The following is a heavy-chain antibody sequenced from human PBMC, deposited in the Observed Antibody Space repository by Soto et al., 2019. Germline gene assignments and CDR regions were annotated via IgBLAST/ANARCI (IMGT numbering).Heavy chain of an antibody. J-gene: IGHJ4*02. V-gene: IGHV3-30*18. Sequence: GGSLRLSCEASGFTFSSYGMHWVRQAPGKGLEWVAFISYDGSYKYYADSVKGRFIISRDTSKNTLFLQMNSLRAEDTAVYYCAKDYYDSNGYYERVYWGQGTLVTVSS. CDR3: AKDYYDSNGYYERVY. D-gene: IGHD3-22*01. CDR1: GFTFSSYG. CDR2: ISYDGSYK.